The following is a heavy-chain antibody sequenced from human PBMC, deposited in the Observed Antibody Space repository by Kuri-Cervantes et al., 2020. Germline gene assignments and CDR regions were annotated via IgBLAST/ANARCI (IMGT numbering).Heavy chain of an antibody. Sequence: SETLSLTCTVSGGSISSYYWSWIRQPPGKGLEWIGYIYYSGSTNYSPSLKSRVTISVDTSKNQFSLKLSSVTAADTAAYYCARDGGYATRSWFDPWGQGTLVTVSS. CDR1: GGSISSYY. CDR2: IYYSGST. J-gene: IGHJ5*02. D-gene: IGHD2-8*01. CDR3: ARDGGYATRSWFDP. V-gene: IGHV4-59*01.